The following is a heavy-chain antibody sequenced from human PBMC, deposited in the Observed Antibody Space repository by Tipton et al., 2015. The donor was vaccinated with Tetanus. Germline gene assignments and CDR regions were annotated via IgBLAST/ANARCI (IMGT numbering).Heavy chain of an antibody. Sequence: SLRLSCAASGFDFRSDWMTWVRQAPGKGLEWISYIGSFSRTINYADSVRGRFTTFRDNAKSSLYLQMSRLRAEDTAVYYCARVVRDYYYGMDVWGQGTSVTVSS. CDR1: GFDFRSDW. CDR3: ARVVRDYYYGMDV. CDR2: IGSFSRTI. D-gene: IGHD3-22*01. V-gene: IGHV3-48*01. J-gene: IGHJ6*02.